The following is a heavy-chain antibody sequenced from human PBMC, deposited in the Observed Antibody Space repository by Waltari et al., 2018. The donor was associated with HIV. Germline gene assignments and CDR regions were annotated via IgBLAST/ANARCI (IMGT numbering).Heavy chain of an antibody. D-gene: IGHD2-15*01. CDR1: GFTSRCYA. Sequence: QVQLVESGGGVVQPGGSLRISCAASGFTSRCYAMPWVRQAPGKGLGWVAVISYDGSKKYYADSVKGRFTISRDNSENTLYLRMNSLRAEDTALYYCARDIVVVVAANPLTSYYNMDVWGRGTTVTVSS. CDR2: ISYDGSKK. V-gene: IGHV3-30-3*01. J-gene: IGHJ6*02. CDR3: ARDIVVVVAANPLTSYYNMDV.